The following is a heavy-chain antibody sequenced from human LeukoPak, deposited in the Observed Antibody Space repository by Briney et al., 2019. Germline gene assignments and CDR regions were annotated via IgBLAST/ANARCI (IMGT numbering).Heavy chain of an antibody. D-gene: IGHD3-10*01. Sequence: PSETLSLTCAVSGYSISSDYYWGWIRQPPGKGLEWIGSIYHSGSTYYNPSLKSRVTISVDTSKNQFSLKLTSVTAADTAVYYCAREGSTSGTNWFDPCGQGTLVTVSS. J-gene: IGHJ5*02. CDR2: IYHSGST. CDR1: GYSISSDYY. CDR3: AREGSTSGTNWFDP. V-gene: IGHV4-38-2*02.